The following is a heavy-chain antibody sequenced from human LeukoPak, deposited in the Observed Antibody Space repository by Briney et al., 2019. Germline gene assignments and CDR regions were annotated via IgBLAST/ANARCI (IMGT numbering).Heavy chain of an antibody. D-gene: IGHD3-22*01. V-gene: IGHV1-69*13. Sequence: SVKVSCKASGGTFSSYAISWVRQAPGQGLEWMGGIIPIFGTANYAQEFQGRVTITADESTSTAYMELSSLRSEDTAVYYCARERGELYDSSGYYFFDYWGQGTLVTVSS. CDR1: GGTFSSYA. J-gene: IGHJ4*02. CDR2: IIPIFGTA. CDR3: ARERGELYDSSGYYFFDY.